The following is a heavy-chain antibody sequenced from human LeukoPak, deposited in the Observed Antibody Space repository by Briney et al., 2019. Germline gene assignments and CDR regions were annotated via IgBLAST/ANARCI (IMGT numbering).Heavy chain of an antibody. D-gene: IGHD3-3*01. J-gene: IGHJ5*02. Sequence: PGGSLRLSCAVSGFNLNSYAMHWVRQAPGKGLEWVAVIRHDEANSFYADSVQGRFTISRDTSKKLLYLQMNSLRVEDTAVYYCAKGQGVAGYFWSGPINWFDPWGQGTLVTVSS. V-gene: IGHV3-30*02. CDR3: AKGQGVAGYFWSGPINWFDP. CDR1: GFNLNSYA. CDR2: IRHDEANS.